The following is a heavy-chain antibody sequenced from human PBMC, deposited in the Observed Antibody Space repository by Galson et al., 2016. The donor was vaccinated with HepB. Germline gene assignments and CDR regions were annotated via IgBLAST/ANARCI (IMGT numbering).Heavy chain of an antibody. CDR3: ARQGVAACRVFDY. CDR1: GGSISSTIYY. J-gene: IGHJ4*02. V-gene: IGHV4-39*01. CDR2: VFYSGSA. Sequence: SETLSLTCTVSGGSISSTIYYWGWIRQPPGKGLEWIGNVFYSGSAYYNPSLKSLVTISVDTSKNQFSLRLSSVTAADTAVYYCARQGVAACRVFDYWGQGTLVTVSS. D-gene: IGHD6-13*01.